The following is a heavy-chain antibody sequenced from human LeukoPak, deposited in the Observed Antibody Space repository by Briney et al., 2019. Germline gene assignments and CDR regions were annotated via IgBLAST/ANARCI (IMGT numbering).Heavy chain of an antibody. CDR2: ISSNGGST. Sequence: GGSLRPSCVASGFTFSSYAMHWVRQAPGKGLEYVSAISSNGGSTYYANSVKGRFTISRDNSKNTPYLQMGSLRAEDMAVYYCARDLYDSSGLDAFDIWGQGTMVTVSS. V-gene: IGHV3-64*01. J-gene: IGHJ3*02. D-gene: IGHD3-22*01. CDR1: GFTFSSYA. CDR3: ARDLYDSSGLDAFDI.